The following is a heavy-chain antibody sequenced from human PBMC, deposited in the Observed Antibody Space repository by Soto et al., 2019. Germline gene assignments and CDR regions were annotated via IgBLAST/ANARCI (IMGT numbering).Heavy chain of an antibody. CDR1: GFTFSSYG. D-gene: IGHD6-13*01. Sequence: PWGSLRLSCAASGFTFSSYGMHFFRHSPGKGLEWVAIISYDGNDKYFADSVKGRFTISRDNSKNTLYLQMNSLRAEDTAVYYCAKDYSSTYYGLDYWGQGTLVTVSS. V-gene: IGHV3-30*18. CDR2: ISYDGNDK. CDR3: AKDYSSTYYGLDY. J-gene: IGHJ4*02.